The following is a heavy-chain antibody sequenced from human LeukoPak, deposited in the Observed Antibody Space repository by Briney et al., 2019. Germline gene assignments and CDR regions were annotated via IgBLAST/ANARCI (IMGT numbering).Heavy chain of an antibody. V-gene: IGHV3-53*01. Sequence: PGGSLRLSCAASGFTINNNYMNWVRQAPGKGLEWASVIYSGDNTYYADSVKGRFTISRDNSKNTLYLQMNSLRAEDTAVYYCARDMALWGQGTLVTVSS. J-gene: IGHJ4*02. CDR2: IYSGDNT. CDR1: GFTINNNY. D-gene: IGHD5-24*01. CDR3: ARDMAL.